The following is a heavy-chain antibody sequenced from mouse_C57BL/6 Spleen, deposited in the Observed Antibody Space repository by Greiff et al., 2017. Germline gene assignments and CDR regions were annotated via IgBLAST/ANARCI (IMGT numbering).Heavy chain of an antibody. CDR1: GYTFTSYG. V-gene: IGHV1-81*01. CDR2: IYPRSGNT. D-gene: IGHD2-5*01. Sequence: VQLQQSGAELARPGASVKLSCKASGYTFTSYGISWVKQRPGKGLEWIGEIYPRSGNTYYNEKFKGQVTLTADKSSSTAYMELSSLTSEDSAVYFCARSAYYSNYDWYFDVWGTGTTVTVSS. CDR3: ARSAYYSNYDWYFDV. J-gene: IGHJ1*03.